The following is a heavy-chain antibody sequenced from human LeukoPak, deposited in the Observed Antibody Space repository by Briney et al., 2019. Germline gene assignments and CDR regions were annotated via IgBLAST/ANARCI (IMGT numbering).Heavy chain of an antibody. CDR3: TKGSYYDSSGSFYFDY. CDR1: GFTFSSYA. Sequence: GSLRLSCAASGFTFSSYAMSWVRQAPGKGLEWVSCISGSGDNTYYADSVKGRFTISRDNSKNTLYVQVNSLGTEDTAAYYCTKGSYYDSSGSFYFDYWGQGTLVTVSS. J-gene: IGHJ4*02. V-gene: IGHV3-23*01. D-gene: IGHD3-22*01. CDR2: ISGSGDNT.